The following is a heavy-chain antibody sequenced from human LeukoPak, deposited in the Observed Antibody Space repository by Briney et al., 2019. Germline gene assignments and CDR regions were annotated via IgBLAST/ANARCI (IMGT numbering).Heavy chain of an antibody. Sequence: SETLSLTCTVSGGSISSHYWSWIRQPPGKGLEWIGYIYYSGSTNYNPSLKSRVTISVDTSKNQFSLKLSSVTAADTAVYYCARGGGYSVYWGQGTLVTVSS. V-gene: IGHV4-59*11. CDR2: IYYSGST. D-gene: IGHD1-26*01. CDR1: GGSISSHY. J-gene: IGHJ4*02. CDR3: ARGGGYSVY.